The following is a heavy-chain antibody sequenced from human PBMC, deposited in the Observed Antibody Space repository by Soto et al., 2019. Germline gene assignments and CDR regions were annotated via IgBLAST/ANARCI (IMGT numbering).Heavy chain of an antibody. V-gene: IGHV3-33*01. D-gene: IGHD3-10*01. CDR3: ARDCPPYYYGSGVADY. J-gene: IGHJ4*02. CDR2: IWYDGSNK. CDR1: GFTFSSYG. Sequence: QVQLVESGGGVVQPGRSLRLSCAASGFTFSSYGMHWVRQAPGKGLEWVAVIWYDGSNKYYADSVKGRFTISRDNSKNTLYLQMNSLRAEDTAVYYCARDCPPYYYGSGVADYWGQGTLVTVSS.